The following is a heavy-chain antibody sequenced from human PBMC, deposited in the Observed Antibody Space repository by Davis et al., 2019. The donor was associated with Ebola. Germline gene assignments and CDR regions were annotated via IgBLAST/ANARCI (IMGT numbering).Heavy chain of an antibody. D-gene: IGHD6-6*01. Sequence: PGGSLRLSCAASGFTFTTYGVHWVRQAPGKGLSWVAFTRFDGTNKYYADSVKGRFTISRDNSKNTLYLQMNSLRVDDTAVYYCARGESIASRQTHFLGYWGQGTLVTVSS. CDR2: TRFDGTNK. V-gene: IGHV3-30*02. CDR3: ARGESIASRQTHFLGY. CDR1: GFTFTTYG. J-gene: IGHJ4*02.